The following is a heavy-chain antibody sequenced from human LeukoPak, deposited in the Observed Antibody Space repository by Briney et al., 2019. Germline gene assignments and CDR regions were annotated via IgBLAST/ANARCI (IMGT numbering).Heavy chain of an antibody. J-gene: IGHJ6*03. Sequence: ASVKVSCKASGGTFSSYAISWVRQAPGQGLEWMGGIIPIFGTANYAQKFQGRVTITADESTSTAYMELSSLRSEDTAVYYCARARPYDILTRSTYYYYYMDVWGKGTTVTISS. CDR2: IIPIFGTA. CDR3: ARARPYDILTRSTYYYYYMDV. D-gene: IGHD3-9*01. V-gene: IGHV1-69*13. CDR1: GGTFSSYA.